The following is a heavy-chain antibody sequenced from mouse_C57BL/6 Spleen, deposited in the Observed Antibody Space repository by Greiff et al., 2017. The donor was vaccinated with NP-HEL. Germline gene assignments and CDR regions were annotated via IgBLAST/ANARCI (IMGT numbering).Heavy chain of an antibody. Sequence: QVQLQQPGAELVMPGASVKLSCKASGYTFTSYWMHWVKQRPGQGLEWIGEIDPSDSYTNYNQKFKGKSTLTVDKSSSTAYMQLSSLTSEDSAVYYCARWIYYGYDVRYFDVWGTGTTVTVSS. V-gene: IGHV1-69*01. CDR3: ARWIYYGYDVRYFDV. J-gene: IGHJ1*03. CDR2: IDPSDSYT. D-gene: IGHD2-2*01. CDR1: GYTFTSYW.